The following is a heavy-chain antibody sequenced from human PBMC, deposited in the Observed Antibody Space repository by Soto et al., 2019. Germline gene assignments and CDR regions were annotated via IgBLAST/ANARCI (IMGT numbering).Heavy chain of an antibody. CDR2: IYYSGST. D-gene: IGHD2-15*01. V-gene: IGHV4-59*12. CDR3: ARYWSAFDY. CDR1: GGSISTYY. J-gene: IGHJ4*02. Sequence: SETLSLTCTVSGGSISTYYWSWIRQPPGKGLEWVGFIYYSGSTNYNPSLKSRVTISVDTSRNQFSLKLSSVTAADTAVYYCARYWSAFDYWGQGTLVTVSS.